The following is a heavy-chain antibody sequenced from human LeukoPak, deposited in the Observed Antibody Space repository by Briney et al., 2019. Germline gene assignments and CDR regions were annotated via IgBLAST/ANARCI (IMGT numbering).Heavy chain of an antibody. CDR3: ARVPALGMVVAATYRRGWFDP. J-gene: IGHJ5*02. D-gene: IGHD2-15*01. CDR1: GGSFSGYY. CDR2: INHSGST. V-gene: IGHV4-34*01. Sequence: KPSETLSLTCAVYGGSFSGYYWSWIRQPPGKGLEWIGEINHSGSTNYNPSLKSRVTISVDTSKNQFSLKLSSVTAADTAVYYCARVPALGMVVAATYRRGWFDPWGQGTLVTVSS.